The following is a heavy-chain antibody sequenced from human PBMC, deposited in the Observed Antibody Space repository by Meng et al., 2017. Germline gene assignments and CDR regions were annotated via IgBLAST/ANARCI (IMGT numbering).Heavy chain of an antibody. D-gene: IGHD6-13*01. J-gene: IGHJ3*02. CDR3: ARGPRYSSSWYDAFDI. CDR1: GFTVSSNY. Sequence: GESLKISCAASGFTVSSNYMSWVRQAPGKGLEWVSVIYNGGSTYYADSVKGRFTISRDNSKNTLYLQMNSLRAEDTAVYYCARGPRYSSSWYDAFDIWGQGTMVTVSS. CDR2: IYNGGST. V-gene: IGHV3-66*02.